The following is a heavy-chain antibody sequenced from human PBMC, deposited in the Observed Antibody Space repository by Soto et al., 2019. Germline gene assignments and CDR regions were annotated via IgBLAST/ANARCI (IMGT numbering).Heavy chain of an antibody. CDR2: ITRDSGNK. CDR3: ARDKVGGTYFSGLDY. CDR1: GFPFSSYG. Sequence: VQLVESGGGVVQPGRSLRLSCAASGFPFSSYGMHWVRQAPGKGLEWVSGITRDSGNKGYADSVKGRFTISRDNAKKSLYLQMNSLRAEDTALYYCARDKVGGTYFSGLDYWGQGSLITVSS. V-gene: IGHV3-9*01. J-gene: IGHJ4*02. D-gene: IGHD1-26*01.